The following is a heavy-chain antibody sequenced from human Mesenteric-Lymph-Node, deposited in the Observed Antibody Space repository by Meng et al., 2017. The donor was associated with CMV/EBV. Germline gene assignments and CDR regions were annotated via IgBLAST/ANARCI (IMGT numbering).Heavy chain of an antibody. D-gene: IGHD2-2*01. CDR2: MYYSGNT. Sequence: LRLSCTVSGGSISNYYWSWIRQAPGKGLEWIEYMYYSGNTNYNPSLKSRVTMSVDTSKNQFSLKLSSVTAADTAVYYCASLSAAMWAFDIWGQGTMVTVSS. J-gene: IGHJ3*02. CDR1: GGSISNYY. V-gene: IGHV4-59*01. CDR3: ASLSAAMWAFDI.